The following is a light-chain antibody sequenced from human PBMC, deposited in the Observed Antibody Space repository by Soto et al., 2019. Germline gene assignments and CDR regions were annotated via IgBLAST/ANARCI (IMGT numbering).Light chain of an antibody. CDR2: AAS. CDR1: QSVSGN. CDR3: QQDKNRPPIT. J-gene: IGKJ3*01. Sequence: EIVMTQSPATLSVSPGERATLSCRASQSVSGNLAWYQQKPGQAPRLLIYAASTRATGIPARFSGSGSGTEFTLTISSLQAEDFAVEYCQQDKNRPPITFGPGTKVDIK. V-gene: IGKV3-15*01.